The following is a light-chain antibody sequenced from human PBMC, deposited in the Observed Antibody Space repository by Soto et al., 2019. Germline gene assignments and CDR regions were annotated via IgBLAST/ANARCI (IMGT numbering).Light chain of an antibody. V-gene: IGKV3-20*01. CDR1: QSVSSSY. Sequence: EVVLTQSPGTLSSFPGERATLSCRASQSVSSSYLAWYQHKPGQAPRLLIFGASSRATGIPDRFSGSGSGTDFILTISRLEPEDFAVYYCQQYGNSRWTFGQGTKVEI. CDR2: GAS. CDR3: QQYGNSRWT. J-gene: IGKJ1*01.